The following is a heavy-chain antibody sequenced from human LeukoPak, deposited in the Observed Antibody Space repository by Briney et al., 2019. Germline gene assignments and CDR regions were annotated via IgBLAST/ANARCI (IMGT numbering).Heavy chain of an antibody. Sequence: ASVKVSCKASGFTFTSSAVQWVRQARGQRLEWIGWIVVGSGNTNYAQKFQERVTITRDMSTSTAYMELSSLRSEDTAVYYCAADSDYGDYNLDYWGQGTTVTVSS. J-gene: IGHJ4*03. CDR1: GFTFTSSA. CDR3: AADSDYGDYNLDY. V-gene: IGHV1-58*01. CDR2: IVVGSGNT. D-gene: IGHD4-17*01.